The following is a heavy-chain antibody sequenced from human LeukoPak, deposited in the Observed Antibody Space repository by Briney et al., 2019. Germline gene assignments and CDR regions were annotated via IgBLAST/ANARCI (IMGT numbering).Heavy chain of an antibody. CDR1: GFTFSIYG. CDR2: ISGSGDDT. D-gene: IGHD6-13*01. J-gene: IGHJ4*02. Sequence: GGSLRLSCAASGFTFSIYGMTWGRQAPGKGLEWVSAISGSGDDTFYTDSVKGRFTISRDNSKNTLYMQMTSPRAEDTAVYYCAKIGHMAAFDYWGQGTLVTVSS. V-gene: IGHV3-23*01. CDR3: AKIGHMAAFDY.